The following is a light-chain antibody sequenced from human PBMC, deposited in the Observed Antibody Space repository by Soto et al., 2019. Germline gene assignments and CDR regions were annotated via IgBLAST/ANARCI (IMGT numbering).Light chain of an antibody. Sequence: ENVLTQSPGTLSLSPGEGATLSCRTSQSVSSTYLAWYQQQPGQDPRLLMYAASSSATGIPDRFSGSGSGTDFTRTHGRLEPEDFSVYYCQQEATTPWTFGQGPDVES. CDR3: QQEATTPWT. CDR2: AAS. CDR1: QSVSSTY. V-gene: IGKV3-20*01. J-gene: IGKJ1*01.